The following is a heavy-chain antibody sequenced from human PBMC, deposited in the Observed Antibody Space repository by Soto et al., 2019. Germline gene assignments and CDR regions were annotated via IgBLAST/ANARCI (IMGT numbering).Heavy chain of an antibody. J-gene: IGHJ4*02. CDR3: ARSGDNYNVLDY. V-gene: IGHV3-11*06. CDR2: SSNSGTFT. CDR1: GFTFSDYY. Sequence: QVQLVESGGGLVKPGGSLRLSCEGSGFTFSDYYMSWIRQAPGRGLEWISYSSNSGTFTRYSDSVKGPFSISRDNTKNFLYLQMNSLRAEDTAVYYCARSGDNYNVLDYWGQGTPVTVSS. D-gene: IGHD3-10*02.